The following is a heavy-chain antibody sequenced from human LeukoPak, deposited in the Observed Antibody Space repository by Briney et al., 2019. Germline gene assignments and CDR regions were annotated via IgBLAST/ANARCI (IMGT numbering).Heavy chain of an antibody. CDR2: VSGRGDST. CDR3: AKGVVVAPAASYYYGMDV. D-gene: IGHD2-2*01. Sequence: GGSLRLSCAASGFTFSSNAMSWVRQAPGKGLEWVSAVSGRGDSTYYADSMKGRFTISRDNSKNTLYLQMNSLRAEDTAVYYCAKGVVVAPAASYYYGMDVWGQGTTVTVSS. CDR1: GFTFSSNA. V-gene: IGHV3-23*01. J-gene: IGHJ6*02.